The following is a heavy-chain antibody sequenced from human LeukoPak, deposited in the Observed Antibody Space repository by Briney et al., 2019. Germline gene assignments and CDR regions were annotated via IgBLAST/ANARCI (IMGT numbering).Heavy chain of an antibody. D-gene: IGHD2-15*01. CDR3: ARGRRDIVVVVAAHFDY. Sequence: GRSLRLSCAASGFTFDDYAMHWVRHAPGKGLEWVSGISWNSGSIGYADSVKGRFTISRDNAKNSLYLQMNSLRAEDTALYYCARGRRDIVVVVAAHFDYWGQGTLVTVSS. CDR1: GFTFDDYA. CDR2: ISWNSGSI. J-gene: IGHJ4*02. V-gene: IGHV3-9*01.